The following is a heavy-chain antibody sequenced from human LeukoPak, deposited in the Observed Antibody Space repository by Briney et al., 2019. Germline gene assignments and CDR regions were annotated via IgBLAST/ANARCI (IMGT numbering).Heavy chain of an antibody. CDR2: TYYSGST. CDR1: GGSISRYY. V-gene: IGHV4-59*01. CDR3: ARAGNNWSFDY. Sequence: PSETLSLTCTVSGGSISRYYWSWIRQPPGKGLEWIGYTYYSGSTNYNPSLRSRVTMAVDTSKNQFSLKVSSVTAADTAVYYCARAGNNWSFDYWGQGTLVTVSS. J-gene: IGHJ4*02. D-gene: IGHD1-1*01.